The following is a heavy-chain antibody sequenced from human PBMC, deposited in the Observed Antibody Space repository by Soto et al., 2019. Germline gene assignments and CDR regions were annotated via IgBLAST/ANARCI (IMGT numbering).Heavy chain of an antibody. D-gene: IGHD2-8*01. CDR1: GFTFSDYY. CDR2: ISSSGSTI. CDR3: ARDQIKYCTNGVCYTRYYYYYMDV. V-gene: IGHV3-11*01. Sequence: QVQLVESGGGLVKPGGSLSLSCAASGFTFSDYYMSWFRQAPGKGLEWVSYISSSGSTIYYADSVKGRFTISRDNAKNSLYLQMNSLRAEDTAVYYCARDQIKYCTNGVCYTRYYYYYMDVWGKGTTVTVSS. J-gene: IGHJ6*03.